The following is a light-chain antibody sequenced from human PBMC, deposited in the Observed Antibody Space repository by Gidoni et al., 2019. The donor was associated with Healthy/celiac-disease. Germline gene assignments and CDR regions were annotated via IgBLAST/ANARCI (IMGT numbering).Light chain of an antibody. Sequence: VLTQSPGTLSLSPGERATLSCRAIQSFSSSYLAWYQQKVGQAPRLRIYGASSRATGIPDRFSGSGSGTDFTLTISRLEPEDFAVYYCQQYGSSPYTFGQGTKLEIK. CDR3: QQYGSSPYT. J-gene: IGKJ2*01. V-gene: IGKV3-20*01. CDR1: QSFSSSY. CDR2: GAS.